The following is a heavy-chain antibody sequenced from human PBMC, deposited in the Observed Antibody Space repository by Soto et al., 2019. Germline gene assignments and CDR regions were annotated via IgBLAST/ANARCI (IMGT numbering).Heavy chain of an antibody. CDR3: ARVCRRGDIWTGYQPRVTRGWFDP. CDR2: INHSGST. Sequence: PSETLSLTCAVYGGSFSGYYWSWIRQPPGKGLEWIGEINHSGSTNYNPSLKSRVTISVDTSKNQFSLKLSSVTAADTAVYYCARVCRRGDIWTGYQPRVTRGWFDPWGEGTLVTVSS. V-gene: IGHV4-34*01. CDR1: GGSFSGYY. J-gene: IGHJ5*02. D-gene: IGHD3-9*01.